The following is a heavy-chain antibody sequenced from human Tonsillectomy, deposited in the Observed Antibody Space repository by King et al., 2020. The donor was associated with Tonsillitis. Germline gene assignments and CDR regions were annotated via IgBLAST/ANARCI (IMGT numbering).Heavy chain of an antibody. CDR3: AKGPDQNDALGI. Sequence: VQLVESGGGLVQPGGSLRLSCAASGFTFSSYAMSWVRQAPGKGLEWVSVIYSGGSSTYYADSVKGRFTISRDNSKNTLYLQMNSLRAEDTAVYYCAKGPDQNDALGIWGQETSLTVS. J-gene: IGHJ3*02. CDR1: GFTFSSYA. CDR2: IYSGGSST. V-gene: IGHV3-23*03.